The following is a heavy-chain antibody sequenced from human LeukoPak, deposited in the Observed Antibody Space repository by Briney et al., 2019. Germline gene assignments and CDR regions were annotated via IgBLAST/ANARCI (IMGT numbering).Heavy chain of an antibody. D-gene: IGHD2-15*01. CDR3: AMGVTRKVVVAAPDAFDI. V-gene: IGHV1-69*13. J-gene: IGHJ3*02. CDR2: FIPIFGTA. Sequence: SVKVSCKASGGTFSSYAISWVRQAPGQGLEWMGGFIPIFGTANYAQTFQGRVTITADESTSTAYMELSSLRSEDTAVYYCAMGVTRKVVVAAPDAFDIWGQGTMVTVSS. CDR1: GGTFSSYA.